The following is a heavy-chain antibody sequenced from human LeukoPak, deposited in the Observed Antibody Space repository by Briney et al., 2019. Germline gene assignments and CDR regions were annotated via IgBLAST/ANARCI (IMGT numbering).Heavy chain of an antibody. J-gene: IGHJ4*02. CDR1: GFTFSSYA. V-gene: IGHV3-23*01. D-gene: IGHD6-13*01. Sequence: GGFLRLSCAASGFTFSSYAMSWVRQAPGKGLEWVSAISGSGGSTYYADSLKGRFTISRDNSKNTVYLQMNSLRAEDTAVYYCAKLPGIAAPGLFDYWGQGTSVTVSS. CDR2: ISGSGGST. CDR3: AKLPGIAAPGLFDY.